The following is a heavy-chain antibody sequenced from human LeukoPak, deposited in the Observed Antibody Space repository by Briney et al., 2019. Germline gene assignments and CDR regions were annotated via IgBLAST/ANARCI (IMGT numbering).Heavy chain of an antibody. Sequence: GGSLRLSCAASGFTFDDYAMHWVRQAPGKGLEWVSGISWNSGSIGYADSVKGRFTISRDNAKNSLYLQMNSLRADDTAVYYCARARDYYDSSGSSDYWGQGTLVTVSS. D-gene: IGHD3-22*01. CDR3: ARARDYYDSSGSSDY. V-gene: IGHV3-9*01. CDR2: ISWNSGSI. CDR1: GFTFDDYA. J-gene: IGHJ4*02.